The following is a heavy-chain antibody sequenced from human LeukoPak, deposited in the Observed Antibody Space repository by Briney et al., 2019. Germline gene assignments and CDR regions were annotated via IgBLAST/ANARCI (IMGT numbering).Heavy chain of an antibody. J-gene: IGHJ4*02. D-gene: IGHD3-9*01. CDR1: GFTFSSYG. CDR2: ISYDGSNK. Sequence: GGSLRLSCAASGFTFSSYGMHWVRQAPGKGLEWVAVISYDGSNKYYADSVKGRFTISRDNSKNTLYLQMNSLRAEDTAVYYRALVTGDYWGQGTLVTVSS. V-gene: IGHV3-30*03. CDR3: ALVTGDY.